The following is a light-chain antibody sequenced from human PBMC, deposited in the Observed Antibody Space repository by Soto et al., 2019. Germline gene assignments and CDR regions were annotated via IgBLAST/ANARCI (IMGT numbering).Light chain of an antibody. V-gene: IGKV3-15*01. J-gene: IGKJ1*01. CDR1: QNINSN. CDR2: RAS. Sequence: EIVMTQSPATLSVSPGESATLSCRASQNINSNLAWYQQKPGQAPRLLIYRASTMATGIPARFSGSGSGTEFTLTISSLQSEDFAVYYCQQYNNWPPATFGQGTKVDNK. CDR3: QQYNNWPPAT.